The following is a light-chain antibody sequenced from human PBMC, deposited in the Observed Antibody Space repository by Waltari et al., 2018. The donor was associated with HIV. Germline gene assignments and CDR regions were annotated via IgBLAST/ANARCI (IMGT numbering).Light chain of an antibody. Sequence: QLVLTQSPSASASLGASVKLTCTLRSGHSSYDIAWHQQQPEKGPRYLMNLNSDGSHSKGDGIPARLSRSSSGAGRHLTVATLQCEDGADYYCQTWGTGILVFGGGTKLTVL. CDR1: SGHSSYD. V-gene: IGLV4-69*01. CDR3: QTWGTGILV. J-gene: IGLJ3*02. CDR2: LNSDGSH.